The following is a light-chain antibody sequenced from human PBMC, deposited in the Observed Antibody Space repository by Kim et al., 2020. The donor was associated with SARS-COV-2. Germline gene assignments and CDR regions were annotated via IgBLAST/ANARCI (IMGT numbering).Light chain of an antibody. CDR2: AAS. V-gene: IGKV1-39*01. J-gene: IGKJ4*01. CDR3: QQTYNTPIT. Sequence: DIQMTQSPSSLSASVGDTVAITCRASQKINSYLNWYQQKPGKAPKLLIYAASSLESGVPSRFSGSGFGTDFTLTISSLQPEDFATYYWQQTYNTPITFGAGTKVDIK. CDR1: QKINSY.